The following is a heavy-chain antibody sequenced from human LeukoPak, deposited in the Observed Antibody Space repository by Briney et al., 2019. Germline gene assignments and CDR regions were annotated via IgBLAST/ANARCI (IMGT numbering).Heavy chain of an antibody. CDR3: ARDAPIGVVVVAAPLDY. V-gene: IGHV3-21*01. J-gene: IGHJ4*02. CDR2: ISSSSSYI. Sequence: GGSLRLSCAASGFTFSSYSMNWVRQAPGKGLEWVSSISSSSSYIYYADSVKGRFTISRDNAKNSPYLQMNSLRAEDTAVYYCARDAPIGVVVVAAPLDYWGQGTLVTVSS. CDR1: GFTFSSYS. D-gene: IGHD2-15*01.